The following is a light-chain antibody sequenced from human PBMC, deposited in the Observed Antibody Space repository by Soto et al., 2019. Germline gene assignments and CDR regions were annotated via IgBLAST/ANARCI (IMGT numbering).Light chain of an antibody. J-gene: IGLJ2*01. CDR3: AAWDDSLSGQVV. V-gene: IGLV1-47*01. Sequence: QSVLTQPPSASGTPGQRVTISCSGSSSNIGSNYVYWYQQLPGTAPKLLSSRNNQRRSGVPDRFSGSKSGTSASLAISGLRSEDEADYYCAAWDDSLSGQVVFGGGTKLTVL. CDR1: SSNIGSNY. CDR2: RNN.